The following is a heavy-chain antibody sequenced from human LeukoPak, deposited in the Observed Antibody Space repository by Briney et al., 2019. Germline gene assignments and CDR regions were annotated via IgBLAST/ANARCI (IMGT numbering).Heavy chain of an antibody. Sequence: PSQTLSLTCTASGGSISSGSYYWSWIRQPAGKGLEWIGRIYTSGSTNYNPSLKSRVTISVDTSKNQFSMKLSSVCAADTAVYYCAREGYDFWSGYRDFDYWGQGTLVTVSS. CDR3: AREGYDFWSGYRDFDY. CDR2: IYTSGST. V-gene: IGHV4-61*02. CDR1: GGSISSGSYY. D-gene: IGHD3-3*01. J-gene: IGHJ4*02.